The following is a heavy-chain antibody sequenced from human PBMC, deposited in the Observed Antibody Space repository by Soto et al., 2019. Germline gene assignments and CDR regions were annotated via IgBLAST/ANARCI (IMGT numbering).Heavy chain of an antibody. CDR3: ARDGSSWYYFDY. CDR2: ISSSSSYI. V-gene: IGHV3-21*01. Sequence: EVQLVESGGGLVKPGGSLRLSCAASGFTFSSYSMNWVRQAPGKGLEWVSSISSSSSYIYYADSVKGRFTISRDNAKNSLYLQMNSLRAEDTAVYYCARDGSSWYYFDYWGQGTLVTVSS. J-gene: IGHJ4*02. D-gene: IGHD6-13*01. CDR1: GFTFSSYS.